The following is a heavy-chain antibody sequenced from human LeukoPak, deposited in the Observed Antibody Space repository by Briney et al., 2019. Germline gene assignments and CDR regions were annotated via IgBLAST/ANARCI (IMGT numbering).Heavy chain of an antibody. V-gene: IGHV4-34*01. J-gene: IGHJ5*02. CDR3: ARGSLFLWFDP. D-gene: IGHD3-10*02. Sequence: PSETLSLTCAVYGGSFSGYYWSWIRQPPGKGLEWIGEINHSGSTNYNPSLKSRVIISVDTSKNQFSLKLSSVTAADTAVYYCARGSLFLWFDPWGQGTLVTVSS. CDR1: GGSFSGYY. CDR2: INHSGST.